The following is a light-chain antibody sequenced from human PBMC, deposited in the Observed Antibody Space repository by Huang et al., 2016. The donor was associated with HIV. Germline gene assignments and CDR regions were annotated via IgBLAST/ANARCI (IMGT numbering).Light chain of an antibody. CDR2: GAS. V-gene: IGKV1-33*01. CDR1: QDIMKF. Sequence: DIQMTQSQSSLSASVGDRVTITCQASQDIMKFLNWYQQKPGKAPKVLIYGASDLRSGVPAGFSGSGSGTDFTFTITSLQPEDIATYYCQQYYSLPYTFGQGTKLEI. CDR3: QQYYSLPYT. J-gene: IGKJ2*01.